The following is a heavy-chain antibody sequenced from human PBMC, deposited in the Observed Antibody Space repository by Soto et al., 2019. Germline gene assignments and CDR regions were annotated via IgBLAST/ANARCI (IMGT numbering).Heavy chain of an antibody. J-gene: IGHJ4*02. V-gene: IGHV1-24*01. CDR2: FDPEDGET. CDR1: GYTLTELS. CDR3: AKHKAVGDTSEAFDY. D-gene: IGHD1-26*01. Sequence: ASVKVSCKVSGYTLTELSMHWVRQAPGKGLEWMGGFDPEDGETIYAQKFQGRVTMTEDTSTDTAYMELSSLRSEDTAVYYCAKHKAVGDTSEAFDYWGQGTLVTVSS.